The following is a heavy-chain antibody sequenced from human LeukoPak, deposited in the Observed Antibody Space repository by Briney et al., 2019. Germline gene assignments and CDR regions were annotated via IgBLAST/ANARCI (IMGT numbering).Heavy chain of an antibody. D-gene: IGHD3-10*01. V-gene: IGHV3-74*01. J-gene: IGHJ4*02. Sequence: QPGGSLRLSCGASGFTFSSYWMHWVRQAPGKGLVWISRINSDGSTTSYADSVKGRFTISRDNAKNTLYLQMNSLRAEDTAVYYCARGNYYGQDYWDQGTLVTVSS. CDR2: INSDGSTT. CDR1: GFTFSSYW. CDR3: ARGNYYGQDY.